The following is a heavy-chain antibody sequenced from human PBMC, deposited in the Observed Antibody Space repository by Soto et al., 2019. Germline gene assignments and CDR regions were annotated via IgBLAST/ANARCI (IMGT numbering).Heavy chain of an antibody. CDR3: ATSRRITMVRGADFEY. J-gene: IGHJ4*02. CDR1: GGTFSSYT. V-gene: IGHV1-69*02. Sequence: SVKVSCKASGGTFSSYTISWVRQAPGQGLEWMGRIIPILGIANYAQKFQGRVTITADKSTSTAYMELSSLRSEDTAVYYCATSRRITMVRGADFEYWGQGTLVTVSS. D-gene: IGHD3-10*01. CDR2: IIPILGIA.